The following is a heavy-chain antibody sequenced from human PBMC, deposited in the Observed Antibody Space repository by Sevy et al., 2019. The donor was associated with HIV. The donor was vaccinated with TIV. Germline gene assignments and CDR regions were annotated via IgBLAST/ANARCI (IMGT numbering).Heavy chain of an antibody. V-gene: IGHV1-69*13. Sequence: ASVKVSCKASGGTFSSYAISWVRQAPGQGLEWMGGIIPIFGTANYEQKFQGRVTITADESTSTAYMELSSLRSEDTAVYYCARGKTYYDFWSSYLPGGDAFDIWGQGTMVTVSS. D-gene: IGHD3-3*01. CDR3: ARGKTYYDFWSSYLPGGDAFDI. J-gene: IGHJ3*02. CDR2: IIPIFGTA. CDR1: GGTFSSYA.